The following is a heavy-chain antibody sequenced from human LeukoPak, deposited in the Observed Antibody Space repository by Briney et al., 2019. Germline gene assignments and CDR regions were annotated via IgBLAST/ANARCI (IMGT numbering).Heavy chain of an antibody. D-gene: IGHD2-15*01. V-gene: IGHV1-2*02. CDR3: ARGLPYCSGGSCYYGWFDP. J-gene: IGHJ5*02. CDR2: INPNSGGT. CDR1: GYTFTGYY. Sequence: ASVKVSCKASGYTFTGYYMHWVRQAPGQGLEWMGWINPNSGGTNYAQKFLGRVTMTRDTSISTAYMELSRLRSDDTAVYYCARGLPYCSGGSCYYGWFDPWGQGTLVTVSS.